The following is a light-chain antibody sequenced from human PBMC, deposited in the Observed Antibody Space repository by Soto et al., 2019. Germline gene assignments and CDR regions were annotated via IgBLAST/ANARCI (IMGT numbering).Light chain of an antibody. Sequence: QSALTQPASVSGSPGQSITISCTGTSSDVGGYNYVSWYQQHPGKAPKLMIYDVSNQPSGVSNRFSGSKSGNTASLTISGLQAEDEADYYCSSYTSSNSVVFGGGTQLTVL. CDR2: DVS. V-gene: IGLV2-14*01. J-gene: IGLJ2*01. CDR3: SSYTSSNSVV. CDR1: SSDVGGYNY.